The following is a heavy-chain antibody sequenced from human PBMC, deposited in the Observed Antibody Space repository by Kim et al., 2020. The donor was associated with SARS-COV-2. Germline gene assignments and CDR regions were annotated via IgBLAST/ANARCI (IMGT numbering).Heavy chain of an antibody. D-gene: IGHD3-22*01. CDR1: GFTFSSYS. V-gene: IGHV3-21*01. Sequence: GGSLRLSCAASGFTFSSYSMNWVRQAPGKGLEWVSSISSSSSYIYYADSVKGRFTISRDNAKNSLYLQMNSLRAEDTAVYYCARDRADSSGYFDAFDIWGQGTMFTVSS. CDR3: ARDRADSSGYFDAFDI. J-gene: IGHJ3*02. CDR2: ISSSSSYI.